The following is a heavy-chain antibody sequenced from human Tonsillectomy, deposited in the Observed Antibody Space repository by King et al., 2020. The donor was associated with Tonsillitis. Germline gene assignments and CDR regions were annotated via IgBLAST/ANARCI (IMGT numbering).Heavy chain of an antibody. CDR1: GFTFSSFG. V-gene: IGHV3-33*01. CDR3: ARCSAAAGQGYGMYV. CDR2: MWNDGSEK. J-gene: IGHJ6*02. D-gene: IGHD6-13*01. Sequence: VQLVESGGGVVQPGRSLRLSCVASGFTFSSFGMHWVRQAPGKGLEWVAGMWNDGSEKYYAEPVKGRFTISRNNSKNTVYLQLNSLRGEDTAVYYCARCSAAAGQGYGMYVWGPGTTVTVSS.